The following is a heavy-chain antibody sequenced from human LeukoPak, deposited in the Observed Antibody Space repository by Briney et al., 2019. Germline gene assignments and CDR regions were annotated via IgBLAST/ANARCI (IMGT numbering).Heavy chain of an antibody. CDR3: ARDPYYYDSSGHSYYYYYGMDV. Sequence: PGGSLRLSCAASGFTFSSFWMSWVRPAPGKGLEWVANIKQDGSEKYYVDSVKSRFTISRDNAKNSLYLQMNSLRAEDTAVYYCARDPYYYDSSGHSYYYYYGMDVWGQGTTVTVSS. V-gene: IGHV3-7*01. J-gene: IGHJ6*02. CDR1: GFTFSSFW. CDR2: IKQDGSEK. D-gene: IGHD3-22*01.